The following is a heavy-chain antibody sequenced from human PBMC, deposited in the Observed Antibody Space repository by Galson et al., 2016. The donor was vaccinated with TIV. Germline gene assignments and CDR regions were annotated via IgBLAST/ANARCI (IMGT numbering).Heavy chain of an antibody. CDR3: ARVPTKTFDFWSGYDNSFCMDV. CDR2: ISGYNGNK. D-gene: IGHD3-3*01. CDR1: GYTLSSYS. Sequence: SCKASGYTLSSYSISWVRQAPGQGLEWLGWISGYNGNKNYAQKFQGRVTMTTDTSTSTAYMELRSLRSGDTAVYYCARVPTKTFDFWSGYDNSFCMDVWGQGTTVTVSS. V-gene: IGHV1-18*01. J-gene: IGHJ6*02.